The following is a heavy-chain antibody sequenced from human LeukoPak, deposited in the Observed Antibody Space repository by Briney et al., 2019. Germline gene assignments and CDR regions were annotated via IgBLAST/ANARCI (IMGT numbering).Heavy chain of an antibody. Sequence: GGSLRLSCAASGFIFSNAWMNWVRQAPGKGLEWVGRIKNKGDGGTTGYGAPVKGRFTISRDDSKNTLYLQMNSLKIEDTAVYYCTTDCSSHPFRDIWGQGTMVTVSS. J-gene: IGHJ3*02. CDR3: TTDCSSHPFRDI. D-gene: IGHD2-2*01. V-gene: IGHV3-15*01. CDR1: GFIFSNAW. CDR2: IKNKGDGGTT.